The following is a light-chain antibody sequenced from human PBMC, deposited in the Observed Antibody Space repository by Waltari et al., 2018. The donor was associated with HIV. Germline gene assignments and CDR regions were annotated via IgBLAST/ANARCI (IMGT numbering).Light chain of an antibody. CDR2: EDD. V-gene: IGLV6-57*04. CDR3: QSYDDNDLWV. Sequence: NFILTQPHSVSESPGKTIKISCTRSSGNIASNYVQWYQQRPSSVPTTVIYEDDQRPSGVPHRFSGSIDISSNSASLTISGLTPEDEADYYCQSYDDNDLWVFGGGTKLTVL. CDR1: SGNIASNY. J-gene: IGLJ3*02.